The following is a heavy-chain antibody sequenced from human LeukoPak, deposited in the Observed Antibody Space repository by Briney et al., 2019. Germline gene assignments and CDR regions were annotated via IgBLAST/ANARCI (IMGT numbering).Heavy chain of an antibody. D-gene: IGHD6-19*01. Sequence: GASVKVSCKASGYTFTSFGISWVRQAPGQGLEWMGWSSAYNGNTKSAQKFQGRVTMTTDTSTSTAYMELRSLRSDDTAVYYCARDHSGWYRDAEYFQHWGQGTLVTVSS. J-gene: IGHJ1*01. CDR3: ARDHSGWYRDAEYFQH. CDR1: GYTFTSFG. CDR2: SSAYNGNT. V-gene: IGHV1-18*01.